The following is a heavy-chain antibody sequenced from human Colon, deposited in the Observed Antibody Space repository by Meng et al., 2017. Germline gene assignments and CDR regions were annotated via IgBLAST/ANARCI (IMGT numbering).Heavy chain of an antibody. D-gene: IGHD3-22*01. J-gene: IGHJ5*02. CDR1: GASISSEAFY. CDR2: MHYSGIA. Sequence: HGHPQDSGPGLLKPSQTLSLTFTVSGASISSEAFYWGWIRQHPGKGLEWIGYMHYSGIANYNPSLNSRIAISVDTSKNHFSLKLSSVTAADTAVYYCARYRYDSSSYSNFFDPWGQGTLVTVSS. CDR3: ARYRYDSSSYSNFFDP. V-gene: IGHV4-31*03.